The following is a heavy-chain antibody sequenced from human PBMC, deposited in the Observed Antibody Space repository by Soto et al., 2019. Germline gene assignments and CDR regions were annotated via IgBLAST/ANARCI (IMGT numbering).Heavy chain of an antibody. CDR1: GGSISSSSYY. J-gene: IGHJ4*02. D-gene: IGHD6-19*01. CDR2: IYYSGCT. V-gene: IGHV4-39*01. CDR3: ARHVAGYSSGLDY. Sequence: QLQLQESGPGLVKPSETLSLTCTVSGGSISSSSYYWGWIRQPPGKGLEWIGSIYYSGCTYYNPSLKSRVTISVDTSKNQFSLKLSSVTAADTAVYYCARHVAGYSSGLDYWGQGTLVTVSS.